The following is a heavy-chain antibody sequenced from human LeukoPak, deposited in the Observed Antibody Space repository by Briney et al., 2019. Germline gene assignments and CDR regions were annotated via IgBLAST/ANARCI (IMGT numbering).Heavy chain of an antibody. CDR3: ARERDTWDLDS. CDR1: AYTFISYD. V-gene: IGHV1-8*01. D-gene: IGHD5-18*01. Sequence: ASVKVSCKASAYTFISYDINWVRQATGQGPEWMGWMNPNSGHTGYAQKFQGRVTMTSDNSISTAYMELSSLSSEDTAVYFCARERDTWDLDSWGQGTQVTVSS. J-gene: IGHJ4*02. CDR2: MNPNSGHT.